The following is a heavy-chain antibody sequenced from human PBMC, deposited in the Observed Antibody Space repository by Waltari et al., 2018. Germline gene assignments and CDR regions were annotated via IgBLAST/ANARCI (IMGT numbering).Heavy chain of an antibody. J-gene: IGHJ6*02. D-gene: IGHD5-18*01. Sequence: EVQLVESGGGLVPPGGSLRLSCAVSRLIFSSYDMNWVRHAPGKGLEWVSYSSSSGSTIYYADWVKGRLTISGDDAKNSLYLQMSNLRAEDTAVYYCAEELAPSTARVSGYYYYGMAVWDQGTTVTVSS. CDR2: SSSSGSTI. CDR3: AEELAPSTARVSGYYYYGMAV. CDR1: RLIFSSYD. V-gene: IGHV3-48*03.